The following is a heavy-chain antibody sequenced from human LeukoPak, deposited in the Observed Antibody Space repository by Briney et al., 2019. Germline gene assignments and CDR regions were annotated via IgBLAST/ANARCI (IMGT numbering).Heavy chain of an antibody. CDR1: GESFSGHF. J-gene: IGHJ4*02. CDR2: INHSGTT. D-gene: IGHD6-6*01. Sequence: SETLSLTCAVYGESFSGHFWTWVRQPPGKGLEWIGEINHSGTTNYNPSLKSRVIMSLDTSKNQFSLKLSSVTAADTAVYYCTRAVTARPLDYWGQGTLVTVSS. CDR3: TRAVTARPLDY. V-gene: IGHV4-34*01.